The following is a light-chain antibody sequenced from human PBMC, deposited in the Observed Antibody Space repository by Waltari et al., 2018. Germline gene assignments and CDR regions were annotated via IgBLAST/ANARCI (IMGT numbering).Light chain of an antibody. CDR1: SGHSSNI. Sequence: QLVLTQSPSASASLGASVKLTCTLSSGHSSNIIAWHQQQPEKGPRYLMKVNSDGRHSKGDEIPDRFSGSSSGAERYLTISSLQSEDEADDYCRTGGHGTWVFGGGTKLTV. V-gene: IGLV4-69*01. J-gene: IGLJ3*02. CDR2: VNSDGRH. CDR3: RTGGHGTWV.